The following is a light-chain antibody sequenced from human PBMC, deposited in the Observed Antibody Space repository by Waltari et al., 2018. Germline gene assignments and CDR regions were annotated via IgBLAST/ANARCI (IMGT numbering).Light chain of an antibody. Sequence: DIVMTQSPDSLAVSLGERATIHCRSSQSILNVSNNEDCLAWYQRKPGQPPKLLIFWASTRESGVPDRFSGGRSGSDFTLTITSLRPEDVALYFCQQYFSRPFSFGGGTKVEIK. CDR1: QSILNVSNNEDC. V-gene: IGKV4-1*01. J-gene: IGKJ4*01. CDR2: WAS. CDR3: QQYFSRPFS.